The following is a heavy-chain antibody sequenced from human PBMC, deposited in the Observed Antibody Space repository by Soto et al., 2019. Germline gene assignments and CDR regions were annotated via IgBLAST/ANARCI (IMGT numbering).Heavy chain of an antibody. CDR3: ASDNGAGTTGGMDV. CDR2: IWYDGSNK. V-gene: IGHV3-33*01. CDR1: GFTFSSYG. D-gene: IGHD1-7*01. Sequence: QVQLVESGGGVVQPGRSLRLSCAASGFTFSSYGMHWVRQAPGKGLEWVAVIWYDGSNKYYADAVKGRFTISRDNSKNTLCVQMNSLRAEDTAVYYCASDNGAGTTGGMDVGGQGTTVTVSS. J-gene: IGHJ6*02.